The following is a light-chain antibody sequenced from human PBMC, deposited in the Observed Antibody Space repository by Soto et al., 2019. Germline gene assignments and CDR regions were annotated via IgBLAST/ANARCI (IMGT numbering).Light chain of an antibody. CDR1: QAVPNN. J-gene: IGKJ4*01. CDR2: EES. CDR3: QQVKTYPRT. V-gene: IGKV1-9*01. Sequence: DIHLTQSPSFLSASVGDRVTITFRPIQAVPNNMAWYQQKPGKPPKLLIYEESTLHSGVPSRFSGRKSGTQFTLTIDSLQPEDFATYYCQQVKTYPRTFGGGTKVGIK.